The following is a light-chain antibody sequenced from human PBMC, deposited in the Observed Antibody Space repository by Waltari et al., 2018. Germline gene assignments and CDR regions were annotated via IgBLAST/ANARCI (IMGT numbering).Light chain of an antibody. V-gene: IGKV3-15*01. CDR3: QQYNNWPLT. J-gene: IGKJ4*01. CDR2: GAS. CDR1: RSVNSN. Sequence: EVVLTQSPDTLSVSPGERATLSCRTSRSVNSNLAGYKHKPGQAPRLLMYGASTRPTGIPARFSGSESGTEFTLTITSLQSEDFAVYYCQQYNNWPLTFGGGTKVEI.